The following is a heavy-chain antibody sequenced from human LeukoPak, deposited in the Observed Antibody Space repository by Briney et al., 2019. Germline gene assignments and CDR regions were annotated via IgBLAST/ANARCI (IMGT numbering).Heavy chain of an antibody. CDR2: IIPIFGTA. CDR3: AREYAGTTTNWLDP. D-gene: IGHD1-26*01. Sequence: GSSVKVSCKASGGTSSSYAISWVRQAPGQGLEWMGGIIPIFGTANYAQKFQGRVTITADESTSTAYMELSSLRSEDTAVYYCAREYAGTTTNWLDPWGQGTLVTVSS. CDR1: GGTSSSYA. J-gene: IGHJ5*02. V-gene: IGHV1-69*01.